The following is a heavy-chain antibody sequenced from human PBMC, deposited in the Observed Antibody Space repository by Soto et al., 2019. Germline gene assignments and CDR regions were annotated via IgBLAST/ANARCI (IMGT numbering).Heavy chain of an antibody. Sequence: GGSLRLSCAASGFTFSSYAMHWVRQAPGKGLEWVAVISYDGSNKYYADSVKGRFTISRDNSKNTLYLQMNSLRAEDTAVYYCARDSLLYSYLNWFDPPGQPTLVTVSS. V-gene: IGHV3-30-3*01. CDR2: ISYDGSNK. CDR3: ARDSLLYSYLNWFDP. D-gene: IGHD2-15*01. CDR1: GFTFSSYA. J-gene: IGHJ5*02.